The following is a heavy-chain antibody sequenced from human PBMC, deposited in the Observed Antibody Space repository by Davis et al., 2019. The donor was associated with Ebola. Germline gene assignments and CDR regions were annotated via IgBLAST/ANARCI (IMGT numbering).Heavy chain of an antibody. CDR1: GGSVSSGSYY. J-gene: IGHJ4*02. CDR2: IYYSGST. D-gene: IGHD3-9*01. CDR3: ARDVSYHDILTGYQKTYYFDY. V-gene: IGHV4-61*01. Sequence: PSETLSLTCTVSGGSVSSGSYYWSWIRQPPGKGLEWIGYIYYSGSTNYNPSLKSRVTISVDTSKNQFSLNLSSVTAADTAVYYCARDVSYHDILTGYQKTYYFDYWGQGALVTVSS.